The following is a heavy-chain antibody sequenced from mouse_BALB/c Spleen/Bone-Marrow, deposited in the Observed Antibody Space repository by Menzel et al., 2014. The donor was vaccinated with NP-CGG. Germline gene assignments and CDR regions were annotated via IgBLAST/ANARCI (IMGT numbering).Heavy chain of an antibody. J-gene: IGHJ4*01. D-gene: IGHD1-1*01. CDR2: IYPGDGDT. CDR3: ARWITTVVAPYVMDY. Sequence: VQVVESGAELVRPGSSVKISCKASGYAFSSYWMNWVKQRPGQGLEWIGQIYPGDGDTNYYGKFKGKATLTADKSSSTAYMQLSSLTSEDSAVYFCARWITTVVAPYVMDYWGQGTSVTVSS. V-gene: IGHV1-80*01. CDR1: GYAFSSYW.